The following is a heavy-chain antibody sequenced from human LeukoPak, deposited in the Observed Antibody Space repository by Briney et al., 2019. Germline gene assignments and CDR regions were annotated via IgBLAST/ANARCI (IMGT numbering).Heavy chain of an antibody. Sequence: ASVKVSCKASGYTFTSYGISWVRQAPGQGLEWMGWISAYNGNTNYAQKFQGRVTITRDTSASTAYMELSSLRSEDTAVYYCARPYGDYLSDAFDIWGQGTMVTVSS. CDR1: GYTFTSYG. CDR3: ARPYGDYLSDAFDI. J-gene: IGHJ3*02. D-gene: IGHD4-17*01. V-gene: IGHV1-18*01. CDR2: ISAYNGNT.